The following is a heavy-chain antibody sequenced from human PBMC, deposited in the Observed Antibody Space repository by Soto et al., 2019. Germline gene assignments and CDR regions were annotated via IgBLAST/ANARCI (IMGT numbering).Heavy chain of an antibody. CDR3: ARGIGSGDY. CDR2: INPNGGST. CDR1: GYTLTNFY. D-gene: IGHD3-16*02. Sequence: QVQLVQSGAEVKKPGASVKVSCKASGYTLTNFYIHWVRQAPGQGLEWMGIINPNGGSTNYAHNFQGRVTITRDTSTTRVDMDLSSLRSEDTAVYYCARGIGSGDYWGRGTLVTVSS. V-gene: IGHV1-46*03. J-gene: IGHJ4*02.